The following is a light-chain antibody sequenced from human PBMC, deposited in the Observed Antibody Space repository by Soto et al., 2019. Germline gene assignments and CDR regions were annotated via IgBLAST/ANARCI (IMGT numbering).Light chain of an antibody. CDR2: DDN. V-gene: IGLV1-51*01. CDR1: SSNIGGNS. Sequence: QSVMTQPPSVSAAPGQKVTISCSGSSSNIGGNSVSWYQQLPATAPKLLIYDDNKQPSAIPDRFSGSKSGTSATLGITGFQTGDEADYYCGSGDSSLSAYVFGTGTKLTVL. J-gene: IGLJ1*01. CDR3: GSGDSSLSAYV.